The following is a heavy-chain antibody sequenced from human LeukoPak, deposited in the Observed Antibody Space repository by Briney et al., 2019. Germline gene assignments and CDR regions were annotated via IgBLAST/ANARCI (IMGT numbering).Heavy chain of an antibody. Sequence: GGSLRLSCAASGFTFNRYSMNWVRQAPGKGLEWVSSISSSSSYIYYADSVKGRFTISRDNAKNSLSLQMNSLRAEDTAVYYCARDLYRIVVVPHYFDYWGQGTLVTVSS. V-gene: IGHV3-21*01. CDR3: ARDLYRIVVVPHYFDY. D-gene: IGHD3-22*01. J-gene: IGHJ4*02. CDR2: ISSSSSYI. CDR1: GFTFNRYS.